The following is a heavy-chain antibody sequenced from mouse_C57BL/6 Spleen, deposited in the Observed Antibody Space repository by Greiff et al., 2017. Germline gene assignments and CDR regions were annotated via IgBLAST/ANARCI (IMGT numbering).Heavy chain of an antibody. Sequence: VQLQQPGAELVKPGASVKMSCKASGYTFTSYWITWVKQRPGQGLEWIGEIYPGSGSTNYNEKFMSKATLTVDTSSSTAYMQLSSLTSEDSAVYYCARRSNYSWFAYWGQGTLVTVSS. CDR3: ARRSNYSWFAY. CDR1: GYTFTSYW. CDR2: IYPGSGST. V-gene: IGHV1-55*01. D-gene: IGHD2-5*01. J-gene: IGHJ3*01.